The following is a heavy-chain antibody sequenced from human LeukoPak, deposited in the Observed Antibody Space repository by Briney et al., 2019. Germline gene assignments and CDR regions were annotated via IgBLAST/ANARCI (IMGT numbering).Heavy chain of an antibody. CDR3: ARAQYYSDSTGYYYLHY. V-gene: IGHV3-23*01. CDR1: GFTFSSYA. Sequence: GGSLRLSCAASGFTFSSYAMNWVRQAPGKGLEWVSAISGSGGSTYYADSVKGRFTISRDNAKNSLYLQTNSLRAEDTAVYYCARAQYYSDSTGYYYLHYWGQGTLVTVSS. J-gene: IGHJ4*02. CDR2: ISGSGGST. D-gene: IGHD3-22*01.